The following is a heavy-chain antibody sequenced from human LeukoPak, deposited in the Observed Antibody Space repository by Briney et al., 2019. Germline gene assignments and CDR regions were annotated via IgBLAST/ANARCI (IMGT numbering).Heavy chain of an antibody. CDR3: AKVSGSSGYYIDY. V-gene: IGHV3-23*01. Sequence: PSETLSLTCAVYGGSFSGYYWSWVRQAAGKGLEWVSGISGNGGSTSYADSVKGRFTISRDNSKNTMSLQMNSLRAEDTAIYYCAKVSGSSGYYIDYWGQGALVTVSS. D-gene: IGHD3-22*01. J-gene: IGHJ4*02. CDR1: GGSFSGYY. CDR2: ISGNGGST.